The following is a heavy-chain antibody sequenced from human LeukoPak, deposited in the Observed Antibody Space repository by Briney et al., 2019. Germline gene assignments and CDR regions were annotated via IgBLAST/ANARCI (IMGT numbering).Heavy chain of an antibody. D-gene: IGHD1-26*01. J-gene: IGHJ4*02. CDR2: ISGSGAST. V-gene: IGHV3-23*01. Sequence: GGSLTLSCAASGFTFSTYAMSWVPPAPGKGLEWVSAISGSGASTYYADSVKGQFTISRDNSTAPLYLQMNSLRAEDTAVYYWAKGQSGSYEHYFDYWGQGTLVTVSS. CDR1: GFTFSTYA. CDR3: AKGQSGSYEHYFDY.